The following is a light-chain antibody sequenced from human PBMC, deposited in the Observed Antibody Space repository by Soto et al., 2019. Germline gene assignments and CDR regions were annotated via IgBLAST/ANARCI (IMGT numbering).Light chain of an antibody. CDR3: QQTYNTPEYT. V-gene: IGKV1-39*01. CDR1: NRIGTY. Sequence: DIQMTQSPSSLSASVGDRITITCRARNRIGTYLNWYQQKPGKAPKLLIYAASRLHSGVPSRFSGSGSETDFTLTISTLQPEDFGSYFCQQTYNTPEYTFGQGTKLEIK. J-gene: IGKJ2*01. CDR2: AAS.